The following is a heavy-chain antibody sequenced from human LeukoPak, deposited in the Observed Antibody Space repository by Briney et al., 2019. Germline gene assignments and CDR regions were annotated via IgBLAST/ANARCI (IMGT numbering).Heavy chain of an antibody. CDR1: GGTFSSYA. J-gene: IGHJ6*02. CDR2: IIPIFGTA. V-gene: IGHV1-69*13. D-gene: IGHD6-13*01. Sequence: SGKVSCKASGGTFSSYAISWVRQAPGQGLEWMGGIIPIFGTANYAQKFQGRVAITADESTSTAYMELSSLRSEDTAVYYCARVEAAAGPGGPMYYYGMDVWGQGTTVTVSS. CDR3: ARVEAAAGPGGPMYYYGMDV.